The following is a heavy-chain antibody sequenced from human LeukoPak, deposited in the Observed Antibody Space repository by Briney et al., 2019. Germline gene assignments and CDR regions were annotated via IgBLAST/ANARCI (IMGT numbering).Heavy chain of an antibody. D-gene: IGHD6-19*01. CDR2: IYYSGST. Sequence: PSETLSLTCTVSGGSISSGGYYWSWIRQHPGKGLEWIGYIYYSGSTYYNPSLKSRVTISVDTSKNQFSLKLSSVTAADTAVYYCARAPRGGRSSGNLDYWGQGTLVTVSS. J-gene: IGHJ4*02. V-gene: IGHV4-31*03. CDR3: ARAPRGGRSSGNLDY. CDR1: GGSISSGGYY.